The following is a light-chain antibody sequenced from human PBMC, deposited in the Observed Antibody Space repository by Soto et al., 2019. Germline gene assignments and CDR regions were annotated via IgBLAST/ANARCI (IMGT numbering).Light chain of an antibody. CDR1: QSISNY. CDR3: QQSFSPLWT. CDR2: AAS. Sequence: DIQMTQSPSSLSASVGDRVTITCRASQSISNYLNWYQQKPGKAPNLLIYAASSMQSGVPSRFSGSGSETDFPLTISSLQPDDSATYYCQQSFSPLWTFGQGTKVEV. V-gene: IGKV1-39*01. J-gene: IGKJ1*01.